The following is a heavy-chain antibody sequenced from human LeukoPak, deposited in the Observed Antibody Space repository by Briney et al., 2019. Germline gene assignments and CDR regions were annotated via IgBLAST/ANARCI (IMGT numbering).Heavy chain of an antibody. CDR3: AKGPYSSGWNDAFDI. Sequence: GGSLRLSCAASGFTFSGYWMHWVRQAPGKGLVWVSRISSDGSSTSYADSVKGRFTISRDNSKNTLYLQMNSLRAEDTAVYYCAKGPYSSGWNDAFDIWGQGTMVSVSS. CDR1: GFTFSGYW. CDR2: ISSDGSST. J-gene: IGHJ3*02. V-gene: IGHV3-74*01. D-gene: IGHD6-19*01.